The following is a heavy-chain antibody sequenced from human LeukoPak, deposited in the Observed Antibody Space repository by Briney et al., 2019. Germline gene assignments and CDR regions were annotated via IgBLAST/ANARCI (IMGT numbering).Heavy chain of an antibody. CDR3: AREDCSSTSCHGFMNV. D-gene: IGHD2-2*01. Sequence: SETLSLTCTVSGGSISSGDYYWSWIRQPPGKGLEWIGYIYYSGSTYYNPSLKSRVTISVDTSKNQFSLKLGSVTAADTAVYYCAREDCSSTSCHGFMNVWGKGTTVTVSS. J-gene: IGHJ6*03. V-gene: IGHV4-30-4*08. CDR2: IYYSGST. CDR1: GGSISSGDYY.